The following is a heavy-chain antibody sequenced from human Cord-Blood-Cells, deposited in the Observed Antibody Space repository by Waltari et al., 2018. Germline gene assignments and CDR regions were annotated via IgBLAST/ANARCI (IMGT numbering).Heavy chain of an antibody. CDR1: GFTFSSYS. J-gene: IGHJ3*02. CDR3: ARDKFHQTGEEPDAFDI. CDR2: ISSSSSTR. D-gene: IGHD7-27*01. V-gene: IGHV3-48*01. Sequence: EVQLVESGGGLVQPGGSLRLSCAASGFTFSSYSMNWVRQAPGRGLGWVSYISSSSSTRYYADSVKGRFTISRDNAKNSLYLQMNSLRAEDTAVYYCARDKFHQTGEEPDAFDIWGQGTMVTVSS.